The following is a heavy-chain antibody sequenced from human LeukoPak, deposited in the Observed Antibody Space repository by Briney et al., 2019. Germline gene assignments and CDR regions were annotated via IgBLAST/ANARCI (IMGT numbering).Heavy chain of an antibody. Sequence: GGSLRLSCAASGVTFSSNTMHWVRQAPGKGLEWVAVISSDGRNKYYPYSVNGRFTISRDNSKNTVYLQMNSLRAEHTAVYYCARGRYFDWLKVLLDYWGQGTLVTVSS. D-gene: IGHD3-9*01. CDR3: ARGRYFDWLKVLLDY. CDR2: ISSDGRNK. J-gene: IGHJ4*02. V-gene: IGHV3-30*04. CDR1: GVTFSSNT.